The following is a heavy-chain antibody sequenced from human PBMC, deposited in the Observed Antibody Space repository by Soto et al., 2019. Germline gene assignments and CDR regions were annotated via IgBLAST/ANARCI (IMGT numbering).Heavy chain of an antibody. CDR1: GGNPSNSA. CDR2: IIPVFGII. Sequence: QVHLLLQSGAEVKKPGSSVKVACKASGGNPSNSAISWVRQAPGQGLEWMGGIIPVFGIISHAQNFQGRVMITADESTSTAYMELSSLRSEDTAVYFCAGGRIVVAGSSAYYSMDVWGQGTTVTVSS. V-gene: IGHV1-69*01. J-gene: IGHJ6*02. CDR3: AGGRIVVAGSSAYYSMDV. D-gene: IGHD6-19*01.